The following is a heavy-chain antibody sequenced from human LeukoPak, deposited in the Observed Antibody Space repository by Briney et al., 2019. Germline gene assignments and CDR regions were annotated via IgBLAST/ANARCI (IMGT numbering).Heavy chain of an antibody. CDR2: ISTSGSTI. CDR3: VREASGGGPDY. CDR1: GFTFSSYE. V-gene: IGHV3-48*03. J-gene: IGHJ4*02. Sequence: GGSLRLSCAASGFTFSSYEMNWVRQAPGKGLEWVSYISTSGSTIYYADSVKGRFTISRDSAKNSLYLQMNSLTAEDTAVYYCVREASGGGPDYWGQGTLVTVSS. D-gene: IGHD1-26*01.